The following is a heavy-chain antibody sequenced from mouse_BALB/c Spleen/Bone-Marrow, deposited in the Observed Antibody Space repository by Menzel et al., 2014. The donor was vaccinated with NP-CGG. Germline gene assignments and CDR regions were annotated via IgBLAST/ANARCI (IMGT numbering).Heavy chain of an antibody. J-gene: IGHJ3*01. CDR1: GFNIKDTY. V-gene: IGHV14-3*02. CDR3: AMITTGAWFAY. Sequence: EVQLVESGAELVKPGASVKLSCTASGFNIKDTYMHWVKQRPEQGLEWIGRIDPANGNTKYDPKFQGMATITADTSSNTAYLQLSSLTSEDTAVYYCAMITTGAWFAYWGQGTLVTVSA. D-gene: IGHD2-4*01. CDR2: IDPANGNT.